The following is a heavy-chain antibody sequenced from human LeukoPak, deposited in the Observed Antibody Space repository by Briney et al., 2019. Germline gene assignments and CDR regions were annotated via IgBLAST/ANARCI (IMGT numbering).Heavy chain of an antibody. CDR3: ARDGPNPGYSSSWFDY. CDR2: TYYRSKWFY. CDR1: GDRVSSHSVA. J-gene: IGHJ4*02. V-gene: IGHV6-1*01. Sequence: SQTLSLTCAISGDRVSSHSVAWSWIRQSPSRGLEWLGRTYYRSKWFYDYAVSVKSRIKINADTSKNQFSLQLNSVTPEDTAVYYCARDGPNPGYSSSWFDYWGQGTLVSVSS. D-gene: IGHD6-13*01.